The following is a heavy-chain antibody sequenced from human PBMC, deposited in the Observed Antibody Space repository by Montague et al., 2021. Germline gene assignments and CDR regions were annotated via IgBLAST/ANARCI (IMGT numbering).Heavy chain of an antibody. CDR2: IGTSSSFT. CDR3: ARVGLTVAAGMIDY. J-gene: IGHJ4*02. D-gene: IGHD6-13*01. Sequence: SLRLSCAASGFPFNNYFMSWVRQAPGKGLEWVSYIGTSSSFTRFADSVKGRFAISRDNAMNSLYLQMTAVRGEDTAVYYCARVGLTVAAGMIDYWGLGTLVTVSS. CDR1: GFPFNNYF. V-gene: IGHV3-11*06.